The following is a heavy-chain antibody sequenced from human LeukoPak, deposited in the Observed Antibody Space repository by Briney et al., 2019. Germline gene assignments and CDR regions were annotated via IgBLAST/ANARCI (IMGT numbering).Heavy chain of an antibody. D-gene: IGHD3-10*01. CDR1: GFMFSSNW. Sequence: GGSLRLSCAASGFMFSSNWMSWVRLAPGKGLEWVANIKEDGTETYYVDSVKGRFTISRDNAKNSLYLQMNSLRADDTAMYYCARDLHGESCTTPNCSWGQGTLVTVSS. J-gene: IGHJ4*02. CDR2: IKEDGTET. CDR3: ARDLHGESCTTPNCS. V-gene: IGHV3-7*01.